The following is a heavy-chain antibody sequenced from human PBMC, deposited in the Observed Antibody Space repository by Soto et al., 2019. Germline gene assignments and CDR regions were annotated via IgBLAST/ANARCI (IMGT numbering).Heavy chain of an antibody. CDR2: INHSGST. CDR1: GGSFSGYY. D-gene: IGHD6-6*01. CDR3: ARLTSIAANNWFDP. V-gene: IGHV4-34*01. Sequence: SXTLSLTCAVYGGSFSGYYWSWIRQPPGKGLEWIGEINHSGSTNYNPSLKSRGTISVDTAKNQFSLKLSSVTAADTAVYYCARLTSIAANNWFDPCGQGTLVTGSS. J-gene: IGHJ5*02.